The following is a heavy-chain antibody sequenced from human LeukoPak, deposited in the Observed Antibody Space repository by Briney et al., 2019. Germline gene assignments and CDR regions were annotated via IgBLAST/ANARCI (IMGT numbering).Heavy chain of an antibody. CDR3: AKLADMVAARPFDY. J-gene: IGHJ4*02. Sequence: PGGSLRLSCAASGFTFDDYAMHWVRQAPGKGLEWVSGISWNSGSIGYADSVKGRFTISRDNAKNSLYLQMNSLRAEDTALYYCAKLADMVAARPFDYWGRGTLVTVSS. CDR1: GFTFDDYA. D-gene: IGHD2-15*01. CDR2: ISWNSGSI. V-gene: IGHV3-9*01.